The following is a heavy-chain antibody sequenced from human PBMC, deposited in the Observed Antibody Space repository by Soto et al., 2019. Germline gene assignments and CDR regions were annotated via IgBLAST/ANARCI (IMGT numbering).Heavy chain of an antibody. J-gene: IGHJ4*02. D-gene: IGHD2-15*01. Sequence: QVQLVESGGGVVQPGRSLRLSCAASGFPLSSYGMHWVRQAPGKGREWVAHISYDGSNKHYTDSVKGRFTISRDNSKNMLYLQMSSLRAEDTAVYYCAGGQYYFDYCGQGTRVSVSS. CDR2: ISYDGSNK. CDR3: AGGQYYFDY. CDR1: GFPLSSYG. V-gene: IGHV3-30*03.